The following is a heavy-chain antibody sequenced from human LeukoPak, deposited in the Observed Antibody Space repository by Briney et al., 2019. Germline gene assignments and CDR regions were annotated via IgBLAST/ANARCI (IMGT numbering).Heavy chain of an antibody. J-gene: IGHJ4*02. CDR2: ISSSSSYI. CDR1: GFTFSSYS. CDR3: ARGLDSSSWFDY. Sequence: PGGSLRLSCAASGFTFSSYSMSWVRQAPGKGLEWVSSISSSSSYIYYADSVKGRFTISRDNAKNSLYLQMNSLRAEDTAVYYCARGLDSSSWFDYWGQGTLVTVSS. V-gene: IGHV3-21*01. D-gene: IGHD6-13*01.